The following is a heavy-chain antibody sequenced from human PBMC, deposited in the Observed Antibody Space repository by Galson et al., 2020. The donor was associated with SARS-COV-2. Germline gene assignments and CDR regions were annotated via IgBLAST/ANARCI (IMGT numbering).Heavy chain of an antibody. CDR1: GFTFSGHG. D-gene: IGHD6-19*01. J-gene: IGHJ4*02. CDR2: IWPDGSNK. Sequence: GGSLRLSCAASGFTFSGHGMHWVRHGPGKGLEWVASIWPDGSNKYYADSVKGRFTISRDNSKNTLYLQMNSLRAEDTAVYYCARDLGYSSGWYQNHFDYWGQGTLVTVSS. CDR3: ARDLGYSSGWYQNHFDY. V-gene: IGHV3-33*01.